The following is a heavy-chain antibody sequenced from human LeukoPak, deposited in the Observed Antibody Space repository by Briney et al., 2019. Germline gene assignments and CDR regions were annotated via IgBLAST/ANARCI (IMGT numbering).Heavy chain of an antibody. V-gene: IGHV4-61*02. Sequence: SETLSLTCTVSGGSISSGSYYWSWIRQPAGKGLEWIGRIYTSGSTNYNPSLKSRVTISLDTSKKQFSLKLSSVTAADTAVYYCAGELEYCYMDVWGKGTTVTVSS. CDR1: GGSISSGSYY. CDR3: AGELEYCYMDV. CDR2: IYTSGST. J-gene: IGHJ6*03. D-gene: IGHD1-1*01.